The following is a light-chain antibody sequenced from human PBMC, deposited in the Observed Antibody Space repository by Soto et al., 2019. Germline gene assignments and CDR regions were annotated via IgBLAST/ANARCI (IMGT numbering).Light chain of an antibody. CDR1: SSDVGSYNY. V-gene: IGLV2-8*01. J-gene: IGLJ1*01. CDR2: DVT. Sequence: QSALTQPPSASGSPGQSVTISCTGTSSDVGSYNYVSWYQQHPGKALKFIINDVTKRPSGVPDRFSDSKTGNTAFLTVSGLQAEDEAEYYCSSYAGSNDFVLGTVTKVTVL. CDR3: SSYAGSNDFV.